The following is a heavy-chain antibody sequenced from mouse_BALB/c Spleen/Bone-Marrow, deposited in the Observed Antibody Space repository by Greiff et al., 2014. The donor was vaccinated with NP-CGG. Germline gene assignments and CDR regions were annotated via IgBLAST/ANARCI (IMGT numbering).Heavy chain of an antibody. CDR3: ASYVYGYYFDY. CDR1: GFNIKDTY. D-gene: IGHD2-2*01. Sequence: EVQLQQSGAELVKPGASVKLSCTASGFNIKDTYIHWVKQRPEQDLEWIGRIDPANDNTKYDPKFQGKATITADTSSSTAYLQLSSLTSEDTAVYYCASYVYGYYFDYWGQGTTLTVSS. J-gene: IGHJ2*01. CDR2: IDPANDNT. V-gene: IGHV14-3*02.